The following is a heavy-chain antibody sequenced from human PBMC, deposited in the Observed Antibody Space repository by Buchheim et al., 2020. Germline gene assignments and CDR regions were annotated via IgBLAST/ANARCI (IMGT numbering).Heavy chain of an antibody. J-gene: IGHJ6*02. CDR1: GYSFTSYW. CDR2: IDPSDSYT. V-gene: IGHV5-10-1*03. D-gene: IGHD6-13*01. Sequence: EVQLVQSGAEVKKPGESLRISCKGSGYSFTSYWISWVRQMPGKGLEWMGRIDPSDSYTNYSPSFQGHVTISADKSISTAYLQCSSLKASDTAMYYCARALAACTEVVWYYYGMDVWGQGTT. CDR3: ARALAACTEVVWYYYGMDV.